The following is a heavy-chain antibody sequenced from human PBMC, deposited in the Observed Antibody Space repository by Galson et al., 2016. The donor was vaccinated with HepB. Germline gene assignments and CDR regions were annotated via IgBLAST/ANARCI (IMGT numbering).Heavy chain of an antibody. D-gene: IGHD3-22*01. J-gene: IGHJ4*02. CDR2: IRAGNGET. V-gene: IGHV1-3*01. CDR1: GYTFTSYA. CDR3: ARHYASGDYYYDY. Sequence: SVKVSCKASGYTFTSYALHWVRQAPGQRPEWMGWIRAGNGETKYLQKLQGRVTITRDTSTSTAYMEVSSLNSEDTAVYYCARHYASGDYYYDYWGQGTLVTVSS.